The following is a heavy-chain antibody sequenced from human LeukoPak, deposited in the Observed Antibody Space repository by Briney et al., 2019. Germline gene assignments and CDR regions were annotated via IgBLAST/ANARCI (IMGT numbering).Heavy chain of an antibody. CDR2: ISSSSSDI. CDR3: ARDLFYGDFVAHYYYGMDV. V-gene: IGHV3-21*01. J-gene: IGHJ6*02. Sequence: GGSLRLSCAASVFTFSSYSMNWVRQAPGKGLEWVSSISSSSSDIYYADSVKGRFTISRDNAKNSLYLQMNSLRAEDTAVYYCARDLFYGDFVAHYYYGMDVWGQGTTVTVSS. D-gene: IGHD4-17*01. CDR1: VFTFSSYS.